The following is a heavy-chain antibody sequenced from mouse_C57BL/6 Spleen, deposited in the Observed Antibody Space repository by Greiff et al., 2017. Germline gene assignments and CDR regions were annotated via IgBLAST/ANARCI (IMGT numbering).Heavy chain of an antibody. CDR2: IWSDGST. J-gene: IGHJ4*01. Sequence: QVQLQQSGPGLVAPSQCLSITCTVSGFSLTSYGVHWVRQPPGKGLEWLVVIWSDGSTTYNSALKSRLSISKDNSKSQVFLKMNSLQTDDTAVYYCGRRRSGDYAMDYWGQGTSVTVSS. V-gene: IGHV2-6*03. CDR3: GRRRSGDYAMDY. CDR1: GFSLTSYG. D-gene: IGHD1-3*01.